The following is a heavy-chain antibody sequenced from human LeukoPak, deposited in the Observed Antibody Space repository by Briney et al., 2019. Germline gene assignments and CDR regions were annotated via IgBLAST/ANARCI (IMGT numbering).Heavy chain of an antibody. CDR2: IIPIFGTA. CDR3: ARVAAQYSGYFDY. CDR1: GGTFSSYA. V-gene: IGHV1-69*01. J-gene: IGHJ4*02. Sequence: GASVKVSCKASGGTFSSYAISWVRQAPGQGLEWMGGIIPIFGTANYAQKFQGRVTITADESTSTAYMELSSLRSEDTAVYYCARVAAQYSGYFDYWGQGTLVTVSS. D-gene: IGHD2-21*01.